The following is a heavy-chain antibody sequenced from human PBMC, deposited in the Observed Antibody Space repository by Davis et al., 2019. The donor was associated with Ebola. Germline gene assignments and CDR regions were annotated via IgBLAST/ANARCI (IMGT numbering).Heavy chain of an antibody. V-gene: IGHV3-23*01. CDR3: AKRIYCSSTSCYSYYGMDV. CDR1: GFTFSSYA. CDR2: ISGSGGST. D-gene: IGHD2-2*01. J-gene: IGHJ6*02. Sequence: GESLKISCAASGFTFSSYAMSWVRQAPGKGLEWVSAISGSGGSTYYADSVKGRFTISRDNSKNTLYLQMNSLRAEDTAVYYCAKRIYCSSTSCYSYYGMDVWGQGTTVTVSS.